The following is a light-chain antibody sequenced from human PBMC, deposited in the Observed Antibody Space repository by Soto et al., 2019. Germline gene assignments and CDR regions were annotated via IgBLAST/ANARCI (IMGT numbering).Light chain of an antibody. V-gene: IGKV1-27*01. CDR2: TAS. J-gene: IGKJ1*01. CDR1: QGISNY. CDR3: QKYNSDPWT. Sequence: DIQMTQSPSSLSASVGDRVTITCRASQGISNYLAWYQQKPGKVPKLLIYTASTLQSGVPSRFSGSGSGTDFTRAISRLQPEDVATYYCQKYNSDPWTFGQGTKVDI.